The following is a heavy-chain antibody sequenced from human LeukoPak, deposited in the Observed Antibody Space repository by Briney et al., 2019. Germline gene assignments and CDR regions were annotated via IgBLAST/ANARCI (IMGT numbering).Heavy chain of an antibody. D-gene: IGHD6-13*01. CDR2: ISYDGSSK. J-gene: IGHJ4*02. CDR3: ASPAVYSSSWYYFDY. Sequence: GGSLRLSCAASGFTFSSFGMHWVRQAPGKGLEWVAVISYDGSSKYYADSVKGRFTISRDNSKNTLHLQMNSLRAEDTAVYYCASPAVYSSSWYYFDYWGQGTLVTVSS. V-gene: IGHV3-30*03. CDR1: GFTFSSFG.